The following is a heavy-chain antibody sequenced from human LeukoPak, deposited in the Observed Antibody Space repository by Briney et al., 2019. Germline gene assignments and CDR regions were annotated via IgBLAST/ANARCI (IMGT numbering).Heavy chain of an antibody. D-gene: IGHD3-22*01. CDR3: ARGLVHDTSGYYSDY. CDR2: INSDGSST. V-gene: IGHV3-74*01. CDR1: GFTFSAFW. J-gene: IGHJ4*02. Sequence: GGSLRLSCAGSGFTFSAFWMHWVRQAPGKGLVWVSRINSDGSSTTYADSVKGRFTVSRDNAKNTLYLQMDSLRAEDSAVYYCARGLVHDTSGYYSDYWGQGILVTVSS.